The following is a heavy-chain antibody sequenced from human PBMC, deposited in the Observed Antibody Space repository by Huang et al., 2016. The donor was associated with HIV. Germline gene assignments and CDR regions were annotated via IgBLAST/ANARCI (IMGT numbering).Heavy chain of an antibody. CDR3: VRAREKGYDFWSGYRY. CDR1: GFIYSDYW. D-gene: IGHD3-3*01. J-gene: IGHJ4*01. CDR2: SERDGSST. V-gene: IGHV3-74*02. Sequence: EVELAESGGGSVRPGQSLRLSCVGSGFIYSDYWMHWVRQIPGKGLMGVARSERDGSSTSYAEAGKGRFTIYRDNARNTVYLQMSSLRVDDTAVYYCVRAREKGYDFWSGYRYWGQGAQVTVSS.